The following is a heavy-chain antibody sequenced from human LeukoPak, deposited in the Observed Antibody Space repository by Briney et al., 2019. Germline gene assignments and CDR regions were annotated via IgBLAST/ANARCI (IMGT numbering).Heavy chain of an antibody. V-gene: IGHV1-69*05. CDR1: GGTFSSYA. Sequence: ASVKVSCKASGGTFSSYAISWVRQAPGQGLEWMGGIIPIFGTANCAQKFQGRVTITTDESTSTAYMELSSLRSEDTAVYYCARAGIAARHFDYWGQGTLVTVSS. J-gene: IGHJ4*02. CDR3: ARAGIAARHFDY. D-gene: IGHD6-6*01. CDR2: IIPIFGTA.